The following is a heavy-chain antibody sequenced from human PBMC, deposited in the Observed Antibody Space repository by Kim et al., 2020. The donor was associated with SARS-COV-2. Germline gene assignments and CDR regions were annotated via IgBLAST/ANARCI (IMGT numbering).Heavy chain of an antibody. D-gene: IGHD5-12*01. J-gene: IGHJ6*02. V-gene: IGHV3-11*05. CDR1: GFTFSDYY. Sequence: GGSLRLSCAASGFTFSDYYMSWIRQAPGKGLEWVSYISSSSSYTNYADSVKGRFTISRDNAKNSLYLQMNSLRAEDTAVYYCARDPPSGYGGWGYYYYYYGMDVWGQGTTVTVSS. CDR3: ARDPPSGYGGWGYYYYYYGMDV. CDR2: ISSSSSYT.